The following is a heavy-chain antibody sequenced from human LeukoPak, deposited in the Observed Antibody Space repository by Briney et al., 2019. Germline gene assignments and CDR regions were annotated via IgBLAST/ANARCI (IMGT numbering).Heavy chain of an antibody. CDR3: AKGRRVLDS. Sequence: GGSLRLSCAASGFTFNNFGMTWVRQSPGKGLDWVSAITGSGLHTYYADSVKGRFTIFRDNSKSTLFLQMNDLRAEDTAIYYCAKGRRVLDSWGQGTLVTVSS. D-gene: IGHD3-10*01. J-gene: IGHJ4*02. CDR2: ITGSGLHT. CDR1: GFTFNNFG. V-gene: IGHV3-23*01.